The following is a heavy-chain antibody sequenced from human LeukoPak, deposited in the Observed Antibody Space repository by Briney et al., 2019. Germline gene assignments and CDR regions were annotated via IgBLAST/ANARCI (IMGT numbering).Heavy chain of an antibody. D-gene: IGHD1-26*01. Sequence: GGSLRLSCAASGFTVSSNYMSWVRQAPGKGLEWVSVIYSGGSTYYADSVKGRFTISRDNSKNALYLQMNSLRAEDTAVYYCARSFSYSGSYYDWGQGTLVTVSS. J-gene: IGHJ4*02. V-gene: IGHV3-53*01. CDR1: GFTVSSNY. CDR2: IYSGGST. CDR3: ARSFSYSGSYYD.